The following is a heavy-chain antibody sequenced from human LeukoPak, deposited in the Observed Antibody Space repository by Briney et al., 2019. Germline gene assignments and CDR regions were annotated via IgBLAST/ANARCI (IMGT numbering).Heavy chain of an antibody. CDR1: GFTFSSYG. CDR2: ISYDGSNK. CDR3: AKVTTVTTRIYYYYYGMDV. V-gene: IGHV3-30*18. J-gene: IGHJ6*04. D-gene: IGHD4-17*01. Sequence: PGGSLRLSCAVSGFTFSSYGMHWVRQAPGKGLEWVAVISYDGSNKYYADSEKGRFTISRDNSKNTLYLQMNSLRAEDTAVYYCAKVTTVTTRIYYYYYGMDVWGKGTTVTVSS.